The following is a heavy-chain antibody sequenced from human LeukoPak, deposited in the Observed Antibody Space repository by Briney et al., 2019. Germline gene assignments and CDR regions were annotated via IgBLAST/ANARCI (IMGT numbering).Heavy chain of an antibody. CDR3: ARPFG. CDR2: IYYSGST. J-gene: IGHJ4*02. CDR1: GYSISSGYY. V-gene: IGHV4-38-2*01. D-gene: IGHD3-3*01. Sequence: PSETLSLTCAVSGYSISSGYYWGWIRQPPGKGLEWIGSIYYSGSTYYNPSLKSRVTISVDTSKNQFSLKLSSVTAADTAVYYCARPFGWGQGTLVTVSS.